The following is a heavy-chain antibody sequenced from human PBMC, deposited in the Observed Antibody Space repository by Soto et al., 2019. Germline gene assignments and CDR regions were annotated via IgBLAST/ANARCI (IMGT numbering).Heavy chain of an antibody. J-gene: IGHJ6*02. CDR3: AKSSDRAYSSSPYYYYAMDV. V-gene: IGHV3-23*01. D-gene: IGHD6-6*01. CDR2: ISGSGGST. Sequence: EVQLLESGGGLVQPGGSLRLPCAASGFTFSSYAMSWVRQAPGKGLEWVSAISGSGGSTYYADSVKGRFTISRDNSKNTLYLQMNSLRVEDTAVYYCAKSSDRAYSSSPYYYYAMDVWGQGTTVTVSS. CDR1: GFTFSSYA.